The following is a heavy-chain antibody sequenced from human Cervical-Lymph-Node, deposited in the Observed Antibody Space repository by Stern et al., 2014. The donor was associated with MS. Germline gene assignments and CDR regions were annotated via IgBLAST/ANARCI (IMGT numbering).Heavy chain of an antibody. D-gene: IGHD2-2*01. CDR3: AGPAPVV. CDR1: GGSLSTYT. J-gene: IGHJ4*02. V-gene: IGHV1-69*02. Sequence: QVQLVQSGAELKKPGSSVKVSCKASGGSLSTYTITWVRQAPGQGLEWMGRIIPALNVATYAQTFQGRLTITAYKSASAAYMEMSSMRSDDTAVYYWAGPAPVVWGQGTLVTVSS. CDR2: IIPALNVA.